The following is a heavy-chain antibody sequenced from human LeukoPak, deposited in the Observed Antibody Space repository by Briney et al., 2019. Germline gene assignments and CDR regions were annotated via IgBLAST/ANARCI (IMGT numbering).Heavy chain of an antibody. CDR3: AKTDSSSWYVSNWFDP. J-gene: IGHJ5*02. V-gene: IGHV3-23*01. Sequence: GGSLRLSCAASGFTFSSYAMSWVRQAPGKGLEWVSAISGSGGSTYYADSVKGRFTISRDNSKNTLYLQMNSLRAEDTAVYYCAKTDSSSWYVSNWFDPWGQGTLVTLSS. CDR1: GFTFSSYA. CDR2: ISGSGGST. D-gene: IGHD6-13*01.